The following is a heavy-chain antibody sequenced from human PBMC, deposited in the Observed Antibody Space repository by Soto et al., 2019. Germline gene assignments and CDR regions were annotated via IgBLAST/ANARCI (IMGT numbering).Heavy chain of an antibody. CDR3: AGEYGDFTPRPNSKETRYYYYGMDV. Sequence: ASVKVSCKASGYTFTSYYMHWVRQAPGQGLEWMGIINPSGGSTSYAQKFQGRVTMTRDTSTSTVYMELSSLRSEDTAVYYCAGEYGDFTPRPNSKETRYYYYGMDVWGQGTTVTVSS. CDR1: GYTFTSYY. D-gene: IGHD3-3*01. J-gene: IGHJ6*02. CDR2: INPSGGST. V-gene: IGHV1-46*01.